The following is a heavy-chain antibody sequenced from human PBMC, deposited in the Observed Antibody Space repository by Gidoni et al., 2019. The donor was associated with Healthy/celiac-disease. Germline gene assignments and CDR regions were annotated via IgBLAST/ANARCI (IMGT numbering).Heavy chain of an antibody. CDR2: IYYSGST. CDR3: ARWDTAMVIDY. D-gene: IGHD5-18*01. V-gene: IGHV4-59*01. J-gene: IGHJ4*02. CDR1: GGSISSYY. Sequence: QVQLQESGPGLVKPSETLSLTCTVSGGSISSYYWSWIRPPPGKGLEWIGYIYYSGSTNYNPSLKSRVTISVDTSKNQFSLKLSSVTAADTAVYYCARWDTAMVIDYWGQGTLVTVSS.